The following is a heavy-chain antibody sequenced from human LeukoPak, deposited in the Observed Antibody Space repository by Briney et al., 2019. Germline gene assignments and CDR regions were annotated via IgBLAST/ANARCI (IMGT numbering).Heavy chain of an antibody. CDR3: ARDGAMVRDYYYGMDV. V-gene: IGHV3-11*04. D-gene: IGHD5-18*01. Sequence: GGSLRLSCAASGFTFSDYYMSWIRQAPGKGLEWVSYISSSGSTIYYADSVKGRFTISRDNAKNSLYLQMNSLRAEDTAVYYCARDGAMVRDYYYGMDVWGQGTTVTVSS. J-gene: IGHJ6*02. CDR2: ISSSGSTI. CDR1: GFTFSDYY.